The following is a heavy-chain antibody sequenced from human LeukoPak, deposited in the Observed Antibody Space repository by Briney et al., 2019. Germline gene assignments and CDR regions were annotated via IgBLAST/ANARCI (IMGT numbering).Heavy chain of an antibody. CDR2: INHSGST. V-gene: IGHV4-34*01. CDR3: ARGTMTTVTYYFDY. J-gene: IGHJ4*02. CDR1: GGSFSGYY. D-gene: IGHD4-17*01. Sequence: PSETLSLTCAVYGGSFSGYYWSWIRQPPGKGLEWIGEINHSGSTNYNPSLKSRVTISVDTSKNQFSLRLSSVTAADTAVYYCARGTMTTVTYYFDYWGQGTLVTVSS.